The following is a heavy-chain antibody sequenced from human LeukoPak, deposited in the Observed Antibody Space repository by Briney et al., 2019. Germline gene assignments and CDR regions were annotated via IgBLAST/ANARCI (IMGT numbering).Heavy chain of an antibody. CDR1: GGTFSSYT. CDR2: IIPILGIA. V-gene: IGHV1-69*02. D-gene: IGHD3-22*01. J-gene: IGHJ4*02. Sequence: ASVKVSCKASGGTFSSYTISWVRQAPGQGLEWMGRIIPILGIANYAQKFQGRVTITADKSTSTAYMELSSLRSEDTAVYCCAPQDDSSGYYDYWGQGTLVTVSS. CDR3: APQDDSSGYYDY.